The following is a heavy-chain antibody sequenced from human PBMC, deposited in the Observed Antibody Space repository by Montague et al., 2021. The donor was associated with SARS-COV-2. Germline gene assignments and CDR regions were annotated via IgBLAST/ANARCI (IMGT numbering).Heavy chain of an antibody. CDR3: ARDIAVAGLFDY. Sequence: SETLSLTCSVSGEPISGFFWNWIRQPSGKGLEWIGRIYASGGTDXNPSLKSRVTISVDTSKNQFSLKLSSVTAADTAVYYCARDIAVAGLFDYWGQGTLVTVSS. V-gene: IGHV4-4*07. D-gene: IGHD6-19*01. J-gene: IGHJ4*02. CDR1: GEPISGFF. CDR2: IYASGGT.